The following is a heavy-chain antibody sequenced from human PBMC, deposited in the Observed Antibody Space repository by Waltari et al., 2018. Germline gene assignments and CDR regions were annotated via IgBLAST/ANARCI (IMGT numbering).Heavy chain of an antibody. J-gene: IGHJ3*02. CDR1: GGSFSGYY. CDR3: ASSITIFGVVFVAFDI. CDR2: INPSGST. Sequence: QVQLQQWGAGLLKPSETLSLTCAVYGGSFSGYYWSWIRQPPGKGLEWIGEINPSGSTNYNPSLKSRVTISVDTSKNQFSLKLSSVTAADTAVYYCASSITIFGVVFVAFDIWAKGQWSPSLQ. V-gene: IGHV4-34*01. D-gene: IGHD3-3*01.